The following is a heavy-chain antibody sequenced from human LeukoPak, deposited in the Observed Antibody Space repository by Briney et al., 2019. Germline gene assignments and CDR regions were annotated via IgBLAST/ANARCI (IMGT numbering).Heavy chain of an antibody. V-gene: IGHV3-33*01. CDR3: ARGMYSSGLDAFDI. Sequence: GGSLRLSCAASGFTFSSYGMHWVRQAPGKGLEWVAVIWFDGSNKYYADSVKGRFTISRDNSKNTLYLQMNSLRAEDTAVYYCARGMYSSGLDAFDIWGQGTMVTVSS. D-gene: IGHD6-19*01. CDR2: IWFDGSNK. J-gene: IGHJ3*02. CDR1: GFTFSSYG.